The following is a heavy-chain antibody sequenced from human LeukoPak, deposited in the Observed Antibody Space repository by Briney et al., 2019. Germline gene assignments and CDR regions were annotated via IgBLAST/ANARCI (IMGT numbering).Heavy chain of an antibody. CDR2: ISYSGSI. V-gene: IGHV4-39*07. J-gene: IGHJ3*02. CDR1: GGSISSSSQF. Sequence: SETLSLTCTVSGGSISSSSQFCGWIRQPPGKGLEWIGSISYSGSIYYNPSLRSRVTISVDTSKNQFSLKLSSVTAADTAVYYCARDREKLWFGEAQTGAFDIWGQGTMVTVSS. CDR3: ARDREKLWFGEAQTGAFDI. D-gene: IGHD3-10*01.